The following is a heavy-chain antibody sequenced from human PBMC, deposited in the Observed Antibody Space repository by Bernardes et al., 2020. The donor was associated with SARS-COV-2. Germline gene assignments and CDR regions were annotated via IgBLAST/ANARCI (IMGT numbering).Heavy chain of an antibody. CDR1: GFTFSSYG. D-gene: IGHD3-3*01. CDR2: IKQDGSEK. CDR3: VGDFWSGDDY. V-gene: IGHV3-7*02. Sequence: VGSLRLSCAASGFTFSSYGMSWVRQAPGKGLEWVANIKQDGSEKYYVDSVKGRFTISRDNAKNSLYLQMNSLRAEDTAVYYCVGDFWSGDDYWGQGTLATVSS. J-gene: IGHJ4*02.